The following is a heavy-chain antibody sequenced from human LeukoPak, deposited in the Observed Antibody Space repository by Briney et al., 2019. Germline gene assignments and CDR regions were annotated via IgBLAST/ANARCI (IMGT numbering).Heavy chain of an antibody. CDR1: GFTFSSYW. CDR2: INTDGSNT. D-gene: IGHD3-16*02. Sequence: GGSLRLSCAASGFTFSSYWMHWVRQAPGKGLLWVSRINTDGSNTVYADSVKGRFTLSRDNTKNTLYLQMNSLGAEDTAVYYCTKESSGNGFDPGGQGTLVTVSS. J-gene: IGHJ5*02. CDR3: TKESSGNGFDP. V-gene: IGHV3-74*01.